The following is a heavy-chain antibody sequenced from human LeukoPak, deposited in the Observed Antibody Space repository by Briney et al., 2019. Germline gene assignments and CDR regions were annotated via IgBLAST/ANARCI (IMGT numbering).Heavy chain of an antibody. V-gene: IGHV3-9*01. CDR1: GFTFDDYA. J-gene: IGHJ4*02. Sequence: GGSLRLSCAASGFTFDDYAMHWVRQAPGKGLEWVSGISWNSGSIGYADSVKGRFTISRYKAKNSLYLQMNSLRAEDTALYYCAKAIAVADYYFDYWGQGTLVTVSS. CDR2: ISWNSGSI. D-gene: IGHD6-19*01. CDR3: AKAIAVADYYFDY.